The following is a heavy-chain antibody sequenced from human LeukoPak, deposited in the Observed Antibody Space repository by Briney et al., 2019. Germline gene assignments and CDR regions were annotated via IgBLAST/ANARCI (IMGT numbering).Heavy chain of an antibody. CDR2: IDPTDSYT. CDR1: GYSFSSYW. J-gene: IGHJ5*02. Sequence: GESLKISCKGSGYSFSSYWISWVRQMPGKGLEWMGRIDPTDSYTDYSPSFQGHVTISVDRSISTSYLQWSSLKASDTAMYFCASSRAGTLKVHHWFDPWGQGSLVTVSS. CDR3: ASSRAGTLKVHHWFDP. D-gene: IGHD6-19*01. V-gene: IGHV5-10-1*01.